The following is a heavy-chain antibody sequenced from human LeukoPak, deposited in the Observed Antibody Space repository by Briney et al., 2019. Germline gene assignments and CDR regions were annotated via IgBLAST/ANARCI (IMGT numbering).Heavy chain of an antibody. J-gene: IGHJ5*02. D-gene: IGHD2-15*01. V-gene: IGHV2-5*02. CDR1: GFSLSTSGVG. CDR3: AHSLGYCSGGSCPNWFDP. CDR2: IYWDDDK. Sequence: SGPTLVNPTQTLTLTCTFSGFSLSTSGVGVGWIRQPPGKALEWLALIYWDDDKRYSPSLKSRLTITQDTSKNQVVLTMTNMDPVDTATYYCAHSLGYCSGGSCPNWFDPWGQGTLVTVSS.